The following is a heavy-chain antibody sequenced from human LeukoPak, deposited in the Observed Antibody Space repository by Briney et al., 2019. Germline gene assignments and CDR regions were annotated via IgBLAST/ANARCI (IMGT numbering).Heavy chain of an antibody. J-gene: IGHJ4*02. D-gene: IGHD3-10*01. CDR1: GFTFSSYS. V-gene: IGHV3-21*01. Sequence: GGSLRLSCAASGFTFSSYSMNWVRQAPGKGLEWVSSISSSSSYIYYADSVKGRFTISRDNAKNSLYQQMNSLRAEDTAVYYCARDLTQLLWFGELLEGFDYWGQGTLVTVSS. CDR2: ISSSSSYI. CDR3: ARDLTQLLWFGELLEGFDY.